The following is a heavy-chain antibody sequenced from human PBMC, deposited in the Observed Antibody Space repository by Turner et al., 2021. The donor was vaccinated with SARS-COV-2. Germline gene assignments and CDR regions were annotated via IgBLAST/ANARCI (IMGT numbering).Heavy chain of an antibody. V-gene: IGHV3-53*01. Sequence: EVQLVESGGGLIQPGGYVRRSGAASGFTVSSNYMSWVRQAPGKGLEWVSIIYSGGSTYYADSVKGRFTISRDNSKNTLYLQMNSLRAEDTAVYYCARGNYDSLSWGQGTLVTVSS. CDR1: GFTVSSNY. CDR3: ARGNYDSLS. CDR2: IYSGGST. J-gene: IGHJ4*02. D-gene: IGHD3-22*01.